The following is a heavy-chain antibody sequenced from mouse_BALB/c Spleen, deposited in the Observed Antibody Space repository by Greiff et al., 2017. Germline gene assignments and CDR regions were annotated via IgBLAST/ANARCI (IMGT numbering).Heavy chain of an antibody. CDR2: IRNKANGYTT. Sequence: EVKLMESGGGLVQPGGSLRLSCATSGFTFTDYYMSWVRQPPGKALEWLGFIRNKANGYTTEYSASVKGRFTISRDNSQSILYLQMNTLRAEDSATYYCARAPSTAFYYFDYWGQGTTLTVSS. D-gene: IGHD1-2*01. V-gene: IGHV7-3*02. J-gene: IGHJ2*01. CDR1: GFTFTDYY. CDR3: ARAPSTAFYYFDY.